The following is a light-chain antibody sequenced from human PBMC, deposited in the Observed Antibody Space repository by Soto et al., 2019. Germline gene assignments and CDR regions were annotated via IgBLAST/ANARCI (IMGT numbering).Light chain of an antibody. CDR3: SSYAGSSNV. Sequence: QSALTQPPSASGSPGQSVAISCTGTSSAVDGYNYVSWYQQHPGKAPKLMIYEVNKRPSGVPDRFSGSKSGNTASLTVSGLQAEDEADYYCSSYAGSSNVFGTGTKVTVL. J-gene: IGLJ1*01. CDR1: SSAVDGYNY. V-gene: IGLV2-8*01. CDR2: EVN.